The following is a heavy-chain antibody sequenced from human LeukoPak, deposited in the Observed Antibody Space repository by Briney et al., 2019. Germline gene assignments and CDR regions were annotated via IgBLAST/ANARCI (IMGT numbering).Heavy chain of an antibody. CDR2: ISSSGSTI. D-gene: IGHD1-26*01. J-gene: IGHJ4*02. Sequence: GGSLRLSCAASGFTFSDYYMSWIRQAPGKGLERVSYISSSGSTIYYADAVKGRFTISRDNAKNSLYLQMNSLRAEDPAVYYCARSYSGSNSFDYWGQGTLVTVSS. CDR1: GFTFSDYY. CDR3: ARSYSGSNSFDY. V-gene: IGHV3-11*04.